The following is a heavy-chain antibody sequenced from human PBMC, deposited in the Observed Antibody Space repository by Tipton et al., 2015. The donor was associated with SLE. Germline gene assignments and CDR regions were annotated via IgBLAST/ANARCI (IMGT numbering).Heavy chain of an antibody. CDR3: ARGSCSGGVCYIDY. Sequence: TPSLTCSVSGGSISSFYWSWIRQTPGKRLEWIGYIYHLGSTEYNPSLESRVTILVDTSKNQFSLKLSSVTAADTAVYYCARGSCSGGVCYIDYWGQGTLVTVSS. CDR1: GGSISSFY. D-gene: IGHD2-8*02. V-gene: IGHV4-59*01. J-gene: IGHJ4*02. CDR2: IYHLGST.